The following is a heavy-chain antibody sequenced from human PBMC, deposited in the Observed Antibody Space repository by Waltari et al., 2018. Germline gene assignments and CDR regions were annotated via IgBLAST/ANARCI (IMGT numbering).Heavy chain of an antibody. CDR2: IYRSGTT. D-gene: IGHD3-22*01. CDR3: VKGKYYYESWGYYPMDH. V-gene: IGHV3-23*03. CDR1: GFTFSDYA. Sequence: QLLESGGGLVQPGGSLRLSCVASGFTFSDYAMSWGRQAPGKGLDWVAVIYRSGTTIYSDSAKGRFTISRENSENSVYLQMSSLRLDDTAVYHCVKGKYYYESWGYYPMDHWGQGTLVTVSS. J-gene: IGHJ4*02.